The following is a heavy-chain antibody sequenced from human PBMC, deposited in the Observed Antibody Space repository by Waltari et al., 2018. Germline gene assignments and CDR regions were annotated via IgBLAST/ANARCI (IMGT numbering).Heavy chain of an antibody. CDR2: VTTEAYGATT. CDR3: SISYCTSTSCSLRPFDN. V-gene: IGHV3-49*03. D-gene: IGHD2-2*01. CDR1: GFTFGDYA. J-gene: IGHJ4*02. Sequence: EVQVVESGGDLVQPGRSLRLSCTTSGFTFGDYAMNWFRQAPGKGLEWVGLVTTEAYGATTEYAASVKGRFIISRDDSKIGAYLQMNSLKTEDTAVYYCSISYCTSTSCSLRPFDNWGQGARVTVAS.